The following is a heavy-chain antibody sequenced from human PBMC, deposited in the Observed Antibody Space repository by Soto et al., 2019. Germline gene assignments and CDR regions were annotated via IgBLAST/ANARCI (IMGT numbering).Heavy chain of an antibody. D-gene: IGHD2-15*01. Sequence: GGSLRLSCSASGFIFSESTIYWVRQVPGKGLEAISAVSTSGRSTYYADSVKDRFTISRDNSKNTLFLHLGSLRPEDTAIYYCVKQAHGLDGVAFDYWGQGTHVTVS. V-gene: IGHV3-64D*06. CDR2: VSTSGRST. CDR3: VKQAHGLDGVAFDY. J-gene: IGHJ4*02. CDR1: GFIFSEST.